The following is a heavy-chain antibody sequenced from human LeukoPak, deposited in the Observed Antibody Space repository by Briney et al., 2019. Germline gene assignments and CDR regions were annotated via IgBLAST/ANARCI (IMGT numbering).Heavy chain of an antibody. CDR3: ARANYYDSSGPPSGLDY. Sequence: PSETLSLTCTVSGGSISSGGYYWSWIRQHPGKGLEWIGYIYYSGSTYYNPSLKSRFTISVDTSKNQFSLKLSSVTAADTAVYYCARANYYDSSGPPSGLDYWGQGTLVTVSS. CDR1: GGSISSGGYY. CDR2: IYYSGST. D-gene: IGHD3-22*01. J-gene: IGHJ4*02. V-gene: IGHV4-31*03.